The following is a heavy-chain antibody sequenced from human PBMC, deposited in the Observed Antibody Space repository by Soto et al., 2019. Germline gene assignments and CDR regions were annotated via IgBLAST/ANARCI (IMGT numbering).Heavy chain of an antibody. CDR1: GYTLTELS. V-gene: IGHV1-24*01. Sequence: ASVKVSCKVSGYTLTELSMHGVRQAPGKGREGMGGFDPEDGETIYAQKFQGRVTMTEDTSTDTAYMELSSLRSEDTAVYYCATARGAMITSLSFDPWGQGTLVTVSS. CDR3: ATARGAMITSLSFDP. D-gene: IGHD5-12*01. CDR2: FDPEDGET. J-gene: IGHJ5*02.